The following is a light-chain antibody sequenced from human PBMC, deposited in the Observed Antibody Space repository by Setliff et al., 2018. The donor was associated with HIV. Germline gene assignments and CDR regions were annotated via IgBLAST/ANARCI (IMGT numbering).Light chain of an antibody. CDR3: SSYTSISTLFV. CDR1: SSDVGGYNY. V-gene: IGLV2-14*03. CDR2: DVS. Sequence: QSVLTQPASVSGSPGQSITISCTGTSSDVGGYNYVSWYQQHPGKAPKLRIYDVSNRPSGVSNRFSGSKSGNTASLTISGLQAEDEADYYCSSYTSISTLFVFGTGTKVTV. J-gene: IGLJ1*01.